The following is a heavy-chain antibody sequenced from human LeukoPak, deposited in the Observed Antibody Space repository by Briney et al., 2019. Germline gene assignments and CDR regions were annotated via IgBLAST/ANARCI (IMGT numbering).Heavy chain of an antibody. V-gene: IGHV4-39*01. CDR2: IYYSGST. J-gene: IGHJ4*02. CDR1: GGSISSSSYY. D-gene: IGHD2-2*01. Sequence: PSETLSLTCTVSGGSISSSSYYWGWIRQPPGKGLEWIGSIYYSGSTYYNPSLKSRVTISVDTSKNQFSLKLSSVTAADTAVYYCARHRTFGAPDQLLPSGFDYWGQGTLVTVSS. CDR3: ARHRTFGAPDQLLPSGFDY.